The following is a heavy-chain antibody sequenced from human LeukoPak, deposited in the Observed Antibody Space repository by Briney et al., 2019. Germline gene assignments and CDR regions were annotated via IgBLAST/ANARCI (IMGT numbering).Heavy chain of an antibody. J-gene: IGHJ4*02. CDR3: ARGSEWEPLYYFDY. D-gene: IGHD1-26*01. CDR2: ISYDRTIE. CDR1: GFTFSSYA. V-gene: IGHV3-30*14. Sequence: GGSLRLSCAASGFTFSSYAMHWVRQAPGKGLEWVALISYDRTIEDYADSVKGRFTISRDNSKNTLFLQMNSLRAEDTAVYYCARGSEWEPLYYFDYWGQGNLVTVSS.